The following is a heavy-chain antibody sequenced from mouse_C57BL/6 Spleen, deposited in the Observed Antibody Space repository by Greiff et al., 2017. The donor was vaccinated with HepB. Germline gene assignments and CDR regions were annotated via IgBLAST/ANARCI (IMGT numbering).Heavy chain of an antibody. D-gene: IGHD1-1*01. J-gene: IGHJ4*01. CDR2: ISSGSSTI. V-gene: IGHV5-17*01. CDR3: ARDGSSPRYAMDY. CDR1: GFTFSDYG. Sequence: EVMLVESGGGLVKPGGSLKLSCAASGFTFSDYGMHWVRQAPEKGLEWVAYISSGSSTIYYADTVKGRFTISRDNAKNTLFLQMTSLRSEDTAMYYCARDGSSPRYAMDYWGQGTSVTVSS.